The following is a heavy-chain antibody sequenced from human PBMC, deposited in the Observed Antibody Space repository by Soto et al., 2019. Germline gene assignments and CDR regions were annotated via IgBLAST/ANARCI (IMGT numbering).Heavy chain of an antibody. CDR2: ISYDGSNK. J-gene: IGHJ4*02. D-gene: IGHD6-19*01. Sequence: LRLSCAASGFTFSSYAMHWVRQAPGKGLEWVAVISYDGSNKYYADSVKGRFTISRDNSKNTLYLQMNSLRAEDTAVYYCARDSIAVAGRDFDYWGQGTLVTVST. V-gene: IGHV3-30-3*01. CDR3: ARDSIAVAGRDFDY. CDR1: GFTFSSYA.